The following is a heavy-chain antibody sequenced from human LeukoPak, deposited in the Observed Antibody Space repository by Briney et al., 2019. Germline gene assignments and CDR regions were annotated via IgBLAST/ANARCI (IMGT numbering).Heavy chain of an antibody. J-gene: IGHJ6*02. CDR3: ARAGQNYDFWSGYYWYYYYGMDV. CDR1: GYTFTRYA. CDR2: INMYTANP. V-gene: IGHV7-4-1*02. D-gene: IGHD3-3*01. Sequence: ASVKVSCKASGYTFTRYAINWLRQAPGQGLEWMGWINMYTANPAYAQGFTERFVFSLDTSVSTAYLQISSLKAEDTAVYYCARAGQNYDFWSGYYWYYYYGMDVRGQGTTVTVSS.